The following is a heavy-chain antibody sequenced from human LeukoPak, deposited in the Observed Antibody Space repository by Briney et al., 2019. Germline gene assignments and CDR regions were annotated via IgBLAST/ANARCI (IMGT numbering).Heavy chain of an antibody. Sequence: GASVKVSCKTSGYTFTYYVIGWVRQAPGQGLEWMGWISAYNGNTNYAQKLQGRVTMTTDTSTSTAYMELRSLRSDDTAVYYCARDVRIGDAFDIWGQGTMVTVSS. D-gene: IGHD2-15*01. CDR2: ISAYNGNT. J-gene: IGHJ3*02. V-gene: IGHV1-18*01. CDR1: GYTFTYYV. CDR3: ARDVRIGDAFDI.